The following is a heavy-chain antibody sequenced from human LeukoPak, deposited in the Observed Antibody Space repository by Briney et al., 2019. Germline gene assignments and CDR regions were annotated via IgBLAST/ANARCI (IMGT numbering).Heavy chain of an antibody. V-gene: IGHV4-61*01. J-gene: IGHJ4*02. Sequence: SETLSLTCTVSGVSVGSGNYYWSWIRQPPGKGLEWIGYIYDSATTSYNPSLKSRVTISINMSKNQFSLKLNSVTAADTAVYYCARVALQMATPTLDYWGQGTLVTVSS. CDR1: GVSVGSGNYY. CDR3: ARVALQMATPTLDY. CDR2: IYDSATT. D-gene: IGHD5-24*01.